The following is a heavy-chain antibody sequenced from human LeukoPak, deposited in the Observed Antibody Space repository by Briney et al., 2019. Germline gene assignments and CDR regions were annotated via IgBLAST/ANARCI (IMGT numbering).Heavy chain of an antibody. CDR3: ARDGNYDYWSAQSAGDGLDV. V-gene: IGHV3-48*01. D-gene: IGHD3-3*01. Sequence: GSLRLSCTASGFTFSSYSMNWVRQAPGEGLEWVSYIGSSGTTIYYADSVKGRFTISRDNAKNSLYLQMNILRAEDTAVYYCARDGNYDYWSAQSAGDGLDVWGQGTTVTVSS. CDR1: GFTFSSYS. CDR2: IGSSGTTI. J-gene: IGHJ6*02.